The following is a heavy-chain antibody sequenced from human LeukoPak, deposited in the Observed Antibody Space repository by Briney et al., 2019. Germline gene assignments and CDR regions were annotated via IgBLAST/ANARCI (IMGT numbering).Heavy chain of an antibody. CDR2: MSYDGSNK. J-gene: IGHJ6*02. D-gene: IGHD2/OR15-2a*01. CDR3: AKDRNIYYYFGMDV. CDR1: GFTFSSYG. V-gene: IGHV3-30*18. Sequence: GGSLRLSCAASGFTFSSYGMHWVRQAPGKGLEWVAVMSYDGSNKYYADSVKGRFTISRDNSKNTLYLQMNSLRAEDTAVYYCAKDRNIYYYFGMDVWGQGTTVTVPS.